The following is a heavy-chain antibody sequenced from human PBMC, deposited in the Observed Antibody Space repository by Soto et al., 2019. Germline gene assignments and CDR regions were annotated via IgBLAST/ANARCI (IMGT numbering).Heavy chain of an antibody. CDR3: ARDPMRQQLVQSRNWFDP. J-gene: IGHJ5*02. V-gene: IGHV1-69*01. Sequence: QVQLVQSGAEVKKPGSSVKVYCKASGGTFSSYAISWVRQAPGQGLAWMGGIIPIFGTANYAQKFQGRVTITGDESTRTAYVELSSLVSEDTAVYYCARDPMRQQLVQSRNWFDPWGQGTLVTVSS. D-gene: IGHD6-13*01. CDR1: GGTFSSYA. CDR2: IIPIFGTA.